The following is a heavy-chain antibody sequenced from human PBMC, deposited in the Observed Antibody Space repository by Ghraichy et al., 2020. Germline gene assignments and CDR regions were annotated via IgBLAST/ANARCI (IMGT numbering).Heavy chain of an antibody. D-gene: IGHD1-26*01. J-gene: IGHJ4*02. V-gene: IGHV3-23*01. CDR3: AKDHSWGYYRFDY. CDR2: ISGSGGST. CDR1: GFTFSSYA. Sequence: GGSLRLSCAASGFTFSSYAMSWVRQAPGKGLEWVSDISGSGGSTYYADSVKGRFTISRDNSKNTLYLQMNSLRAEDTAVYYCAKDHSWGYYRFDYWGQGTLVTVSA.